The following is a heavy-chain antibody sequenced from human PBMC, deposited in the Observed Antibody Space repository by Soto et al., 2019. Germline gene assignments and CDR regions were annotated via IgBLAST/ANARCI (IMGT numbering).Heavy chain of an antibody. CDR1: VYTFTSSA. CDR2: TTASNIHS. D-gene: IGHD3-22*01. Sequence: QVQLLESGTEVKEPGASVKVSCKASVYTFTSSAISWVRQAPGQGLEWVGWTTASNIHSNSAQKPQGWVTMTPDTSTTTAYMELRSLRSDDTAIYYCARGGYSSGYHSWGQGTLVTVSS. V-gene: IGHV1-18*04. CDR3: ARGGYSSGYHS. J-gene: IGHJ4*02.